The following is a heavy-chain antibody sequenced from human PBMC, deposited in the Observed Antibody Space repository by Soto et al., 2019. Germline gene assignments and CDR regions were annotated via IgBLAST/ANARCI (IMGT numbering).Heavy chain of an antibody. V-gene: IGHV3-23*01. Sequence: PGGSLRLSCAASGFTFSSDAMSWVRQAPGKGLEWVSAISGSGGSTYYADSVKGRFSISRDNSKNTLYLQMNSLRAEDTAVYYCAKMCSTSCYLVGYYYYYGMDVWGQGTTVTVSS. CDR3: AKMCSTSCYLVGYYYYYGMDV. D-gene: IGHD2-2*01. J-gene: IGHJ6*02. CDR1: GFTFSSDA. CDR2: ISGSGGST.